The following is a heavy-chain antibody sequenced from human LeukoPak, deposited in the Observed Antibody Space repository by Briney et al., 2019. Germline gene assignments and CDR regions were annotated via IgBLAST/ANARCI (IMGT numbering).Heavy chain of an antibody. J-gene: IGHJ3*02. Sequence: GGSLRLSCAASGFTFSSYAMSWVRQAPGKGLEWVSAISGSGGSTYYADSVKGRFTISRDSSKNTLYLQMNSLRAEDTAVYYCAKDIGAVAGTYDAFDIWGQGTMVTVSS. CDR3: AKDIGAVAGTYDAFDI. CDR2: ISGSGGST. V-gene: IGHV3-23*01. D-gene: IGHD6-19*01. CDR1: GFTFSSYA.